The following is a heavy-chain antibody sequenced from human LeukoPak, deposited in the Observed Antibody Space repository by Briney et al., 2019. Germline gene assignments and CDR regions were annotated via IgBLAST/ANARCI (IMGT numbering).Heavy chain of an antibody. V-gene: IGHV3-48*01. CDR3: ANAYGFEAR. CDR2: ISSSSTI. Sequence: GGSLRLSCAASGFTFSSYSMTWVRQAPGKGLEWVSYISSSSTIYYADSVKGRFTISRDNAKNSLYLQMNSLRAEDTAVYYCANAYGFEARGGQGTLVTVSS. CDR1: GFTFSSYS. D-gene: IGHD2-21*01. J-gene: IGHJ4*02.